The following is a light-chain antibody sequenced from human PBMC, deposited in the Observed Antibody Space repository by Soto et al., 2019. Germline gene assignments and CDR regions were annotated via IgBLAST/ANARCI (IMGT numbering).Light chain of an antibody. J-gene: IGKJ3*01. CDR1: QSISSW. V-gene: IGKV1-5*01. Sequence: DIQMTQSPSTLSASVGDRVTITCRASQSISSWLAWYQQKPGKAPKVLIYAASTLQSGVPSRFSGSGSGTDFTITISCLQSEDFATYYCQQTSAAPFTFGPGTTVDIK. CDR2: AAS. CDR3: QQTSAAPFT.